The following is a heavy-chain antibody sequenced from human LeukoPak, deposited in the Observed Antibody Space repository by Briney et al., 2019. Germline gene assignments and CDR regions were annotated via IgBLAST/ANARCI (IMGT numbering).Heavy chain of an antibody. CDR3: AKDYGITGTGGAWLDP. V-gene: IGHV3-30*02. CDR2: IRYDGSNK. CDR1: GFTFSSYG. J-gene: IGHJ5*02. D-gene: IGHD1-20*01. Sequence: QSGGSLRLSCAASGFTFSSYGMHWVRQAPGKGLEWVAFIRYDGSNKNHADSVKGRFTISRDNSKNMLYLQMNSLRAEDTSAYYCAKDYGITGTGGAWLDPWGQGTLVTVSS.